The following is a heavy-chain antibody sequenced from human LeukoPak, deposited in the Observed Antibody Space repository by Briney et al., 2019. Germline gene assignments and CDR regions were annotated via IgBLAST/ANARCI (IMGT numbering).Heavy chain of an antibody. J-gene: IGHJ6*03. V-gene: IGHV3-30*01. CDR3: ARDRVAGNYYYYMDV. Sequence: GGSLRLSCAASGFTFSNYAIHWVRQAPGKGLEWVAVISYDGSNRYYADSVKGRFTISRDNSKNTLYLQMNSLRAEDTALYYCARDRVAGNYYYYMDVWGKGTTVTISS. D-gene: IGHD2-15*01. CDR1: GFTFSNYA. CDR2: ISYDGSNR.